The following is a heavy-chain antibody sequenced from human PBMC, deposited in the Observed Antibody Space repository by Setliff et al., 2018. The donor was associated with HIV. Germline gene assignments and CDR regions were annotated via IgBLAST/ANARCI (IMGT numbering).Heavy chain of an antibody. V-gene: IGHV1-69*13. CDR2: IIPIFGTA. Sequence: SVKVSCKASGGTFSSYAISWVRQAPGQGLEWMGGIIPIFGTANYAQKFQGRVTITADESTSTAYMELSSLRSEDTAVYYCARGRQVLLRGYFDLWGRGTLVTVSS. CDR3: ARGRQVLLRGYFDL. J-gene: IGHJ2*01. CDR1: GGTFSSYA.